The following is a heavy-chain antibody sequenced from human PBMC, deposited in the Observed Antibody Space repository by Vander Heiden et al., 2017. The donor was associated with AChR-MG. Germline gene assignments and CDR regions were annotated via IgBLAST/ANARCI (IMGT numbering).Heavy chain of an antibody. V-gene: IGHV4-39*01. D-gene: IGHD3-22*01. J-gene: IGHJ4*02. CDR3: ASRYYYDSSGYSLIFDY. Sequence: QLQLQESGPGLVKPSETLSLTCTVSGGSLSSSSYYWGWIRQPPGKGLEWIGSIYYSGSTYYNPSLKSRVTISVDTSKNQFSLKLSSVTAADTAVYYCASRYYYDSSGYSLIFDYWGQGTLVTVSS. CDR2: IYYSGST. CDR1: GGSLSSSSYY.